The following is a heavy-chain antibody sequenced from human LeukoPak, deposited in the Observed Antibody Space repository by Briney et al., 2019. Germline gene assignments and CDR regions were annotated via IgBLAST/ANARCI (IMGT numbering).Heavy chain of an antibody. D-gene: IGHD7-27*01. CDR2: ISSSASTI. V-gene: IGHV3-11*04. CDR3: ARDGEAEEVDAFDI. Sequence: PGGSLRLSCAASGFTFSDYYMSWIRQAPGKGLEWVSYISSSASTIYYADSVKGRFTISRDNAKNSLYLQMNSLRAEDTAVYYCARDGEAEEVDAFDIWGQGTMVTVSS. CDR1: GFTFSDYY. J-gene: IGHJ3*02.